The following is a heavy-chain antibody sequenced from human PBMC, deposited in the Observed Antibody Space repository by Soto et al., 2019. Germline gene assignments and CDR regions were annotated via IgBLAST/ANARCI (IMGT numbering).Heavy chain of an antibody. CDR3: AKDLRYSSSWGYNYYGMDV. V-gene: IGHV3-30*18. CDR1: GFTFSYYG. Sequence: QVQLVESGGGVVQPGRSLRLSCAASGFTFSYYGMHWVRQAPGKGLEWVAGISYDGSNKYYADSVKGRFTISRDDSKNTLYLQMNSLRAEDTAVYYCAKDLRYSSSWGYNYYGMDVWGQGTTVTVSS. J-gene: IGHJ6*02. D-gene: IGHD6-13*01. CDR2: ISYDGSNK.